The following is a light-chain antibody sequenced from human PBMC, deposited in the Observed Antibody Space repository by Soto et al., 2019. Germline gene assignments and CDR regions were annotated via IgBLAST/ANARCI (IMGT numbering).Light chain of an antibody. V-gene: IGKV3-20*01. J-gene: IGKJ1*01. Sequence: EIVLTQSPGTLSLSPGERATLSCRASQSVSSSYLAWYQQKPGQAPRLLIYGASSRATGIPDRFSGSGSGTDFTLASSGPDPEDFGVYYCQQYGSSPRTFGQVTKVEIK. CDR3: QQYGSSPRT. CDR1: QSVSSSY. CDR2: GAS.